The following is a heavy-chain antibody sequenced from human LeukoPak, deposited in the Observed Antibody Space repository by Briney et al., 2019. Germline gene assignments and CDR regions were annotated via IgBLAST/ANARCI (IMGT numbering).Heavy chain of an antibody. J-gene: IGHJ4*02. CDR1: GGSISSYY. Sequence: PSETLSLTCTVSGGSISSYYWSWIRQPPGKGLEWIGYIYYSGSTNYNPSLKSRVTISVDTSKNQFSLKLSSVTAADTAVYYCARHATYYYDSSGYGHFDYWGQGTLVTVSS. V-gene: IGHV4-59*08. CDR2: IYYSGST. CDR3: ARHATYYYDSSGYGHFDY. D-gene: IGHD3-22*01.